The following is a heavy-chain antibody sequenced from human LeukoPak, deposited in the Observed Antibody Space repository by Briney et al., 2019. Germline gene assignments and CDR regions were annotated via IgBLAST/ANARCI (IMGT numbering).Heavy chain of an antibody. CDR3: ATPDSSGYHLGY. CDR2: FDPEDGET. Sequence: GAAVKVSCKVSGYTLTELSMHWVRQAPGKGLEWMGGFDPEDGETIYAQKFQGRVTMTEDTSTDTAYMELSSLGSEDTAVYYCATPDSSGYHLGYWGQGTLVTVSS. D-gene: IGHD3-22*01. J-gene: IGHJ4*02. CDR1: GYTLTELS. V-gene: IGHV1-24*01.